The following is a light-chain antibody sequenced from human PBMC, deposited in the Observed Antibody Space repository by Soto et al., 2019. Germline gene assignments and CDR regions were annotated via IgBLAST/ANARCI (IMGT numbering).Light chain of an antibody. Sequence: EIVMTQSPATLSVSPGERATLSCRASQSVSILLAWYQQKPGQAPRLLIHGATTRATGIPARFSGSGSGTDFTLTVSSLQPGDIATYYCQQYDNRLTFGGGTKVDNK. CDR2: GAT. CDR3: QQYDNRLT. J-gene: IGKJ4*01. CDR1: QSVSIL. V-gene: IGKV3-15*01.